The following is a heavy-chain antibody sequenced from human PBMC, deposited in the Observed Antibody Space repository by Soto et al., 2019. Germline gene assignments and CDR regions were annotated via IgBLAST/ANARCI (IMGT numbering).Heavy chain of an antibody. CDR1: GYSFTSYW. CDR3: ARHYLPDYYGSGSYVQRNWFDP. Sequence: ESLTISFTGSGYSFTSYWIGLVRQMPGKGLEWMGIIYPGDSDTRYSPSFQGQVTISADKSISTAYLQWSSLKASDTDMYYCARHYLPDYYGSGSYVQRNWFDPWGQGTLVTVYS. V-gene: IGHV5-51*01. D-gene: IGHD3-10*01. CDR2: IYPGDSDT. J-gene: IGHJ5*02.